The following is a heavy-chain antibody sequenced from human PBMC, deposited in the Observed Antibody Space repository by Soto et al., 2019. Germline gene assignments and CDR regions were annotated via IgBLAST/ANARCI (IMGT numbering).Heavy chain of an antibody. CDR2: ISSSGITT. J-gene: IGHJ4*02. CDR1: GFTFRNYE. D-gene: IGHD1-1*01. CDR3: ARYGTRADW. V-gene: IGHV3-48*03. Sequence: EVQLVESGGGFLQPGGSLRLSCAASGFTFRNYEMNWVRKAPGKGIEWVSYISSSGITTYYADFAAGRFTISRATAKESLYLHLTSLRVEDTAVYYCARYGTRADWWGLGTQVNVSS.